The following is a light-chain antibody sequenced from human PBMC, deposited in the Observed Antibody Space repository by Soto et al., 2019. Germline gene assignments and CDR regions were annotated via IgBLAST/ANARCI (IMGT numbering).Light chain of an antibody. CDR2: GAS. CDR1: QSISNN. CDR3: QQYNNWWT. J-gene: IGKJ1*01. Sequence: EIVMTQSPATLSVSTGERATLSCRASQSISNNLAWYHQRPGQAPRLLIFGASTRATGIPARFSGSVSGTEFTLTISSLQSEDFAVYYCQQYNNWWTFGQGTKVEIK. V-gene: IGKV3-15*01.